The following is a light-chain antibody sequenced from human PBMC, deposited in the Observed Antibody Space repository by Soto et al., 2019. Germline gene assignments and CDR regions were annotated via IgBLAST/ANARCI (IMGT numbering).Light chain of an antibody. J-gene: IGLJ2*01. CDR1: SSNIGAGYD. CDR2: GNS. CDR3: QSYDSSLSGVV. V-gene: IGLV1-40*01. Sequence: QPVLTQPPSVSGAPGQRVTISCTGSSSNIGAGYDVHWYQQLPGTAPKLLIYGNSNRPSGVPDRFSGSKSGTSASLDITGLQAEDEADYYCQSYDSSLSGVVFGGGTQLTVL.